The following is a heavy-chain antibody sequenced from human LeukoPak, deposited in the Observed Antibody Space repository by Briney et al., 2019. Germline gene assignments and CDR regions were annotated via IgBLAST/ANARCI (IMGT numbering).Heavy chain of an antibody. Sequence: AGGSLRLSCAASGFTFSSYGMHWVRQAPGKGLEWVAVISYVGSDKYYADSVKGRFTISRDNSKNTLYLQMNSLRAEDTAVYYCAVWAALDYWGQGTLVTVSS. CDR3: AVWAALDY. D-gene: IGHD1-26*01. V-gene: IGHV3-30*03. J-gene: IGHJ4*02. CDR1: GFTFSSYG. CDR2: ISYVGSDK.